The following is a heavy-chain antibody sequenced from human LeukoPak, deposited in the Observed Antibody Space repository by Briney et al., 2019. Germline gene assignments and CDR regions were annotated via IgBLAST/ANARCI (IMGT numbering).Heavy chain of an antibody. CDR1: GFTFSSYW. V-gene: IGHV3-7*03. CDR3: ARLDSASYSY. CDR2: IKQDGSEK. J-gene: IGHJ4*02. D-gene: IGHD1-26*01. Sequence: GSLRLSCAASGFTFSSYWMSWVRQAPGKGLEWVANIKQDGSEKYYVDSVKGRFTISRDNAKNSLYLQMSSLKASDTAMYYCARLDSASYSYWGQGTLVTVSS.